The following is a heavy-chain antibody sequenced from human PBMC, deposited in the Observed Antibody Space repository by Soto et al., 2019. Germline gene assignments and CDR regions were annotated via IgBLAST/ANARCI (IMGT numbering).Heavy chain of an antibody. D-gene: IGHD2-21*01. CDR3: ARGGISHWAYFYYMDV. CDR1: GGSISNYY. Sequence: SEPLSLTCTVSGGSISNYYWSWIRQPPGKGLEWIGHIYYIGSTNYNPSLKTRVTMSVDTSKNQFSLTLNSVTAADTATYYCARGGISHWAYFYYMDVWDRGTTVTVSS. J-gene: IGHJ6*03. CDR2: IYYIGST. V-gene: IGHV4-59*12.